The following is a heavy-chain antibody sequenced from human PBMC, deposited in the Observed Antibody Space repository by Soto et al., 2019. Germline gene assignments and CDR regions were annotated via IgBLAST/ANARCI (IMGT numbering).Heavy chain of an antibody. D-gene: IGHD6-19*01. V-gene: IGHV4-39*01. CDR3: ARRGSGWLDY. CDR2: IYYSGST. Sequence: PSETLSLTCTVSGDSISSSSYYGGLIRQPPGKGLEWIGSIYYSGSTYYNPSLKSRVTIPVDTSKNQFSLKLSSVTAADTAVYYCARRGSGWLDYWGQGTLVTVSS. CDR1: GDSISSSSYY. J-gene: IGHJ4*02.